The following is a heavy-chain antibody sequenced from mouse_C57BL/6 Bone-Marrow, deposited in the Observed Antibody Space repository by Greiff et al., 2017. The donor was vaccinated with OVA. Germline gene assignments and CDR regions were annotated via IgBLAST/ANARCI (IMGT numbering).Heavy chain of an antibody. D-gene: IGHD1-1*01. J-gene: IGHJ4*01. CDR1: GFNIKDYY. Sequence: EVQLQQPGAELVKPGASVKLSCTASGFNIKDYYMHWVKQRTEQGLEWIGRIDPEDGETKYAPKFQGKATITADTSSNTAYLQLSSLTAEDTAVYYCAPYYYGSSYDYAMDYWGQGTSVTVSS. V-gene: IGHV14-2*01. CDR2: IDPEDGET. CDR3: APYYYGSSYDYAMDY.